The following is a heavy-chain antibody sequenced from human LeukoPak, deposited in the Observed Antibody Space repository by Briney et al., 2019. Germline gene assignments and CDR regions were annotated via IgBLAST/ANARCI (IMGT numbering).Heavy chain of an antibody. J-gene: IGHJ4*02. CDR1: GGSISSSSYY. V-gene: IGHV4-39*01. CDR3: ARRRDGYNYNY. Sequence: SETLSLTCTASGGSISSSSYYWGWIRQPPGKGLEWIGSIYYSGSTYYNPSLKSRVTISVDTSKNQFSLKLSSVTAADTAVYYCARRRDGYNYNYWGQGTLVTVSS. CDR2: IYYSGST. D-gene: IGHD5-24*01.